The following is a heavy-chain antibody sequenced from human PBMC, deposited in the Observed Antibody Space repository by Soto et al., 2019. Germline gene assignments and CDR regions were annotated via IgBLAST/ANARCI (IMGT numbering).Heavy chain of an antibody. Sequence: SETLSLTCTVSGASVNSGSYFWSWIRQPPGKRLEWIGYIYYTGNTDYNPSLKSRATISMDTSQNQFSLKLSSVTAADSAVYYCARDHNYDSSGYPLDYWGQGTLVTVSS. J-gene: IGHJ4*02. CDR1: GASVNSGSYF. D-gene: IGHD3-22*01. CDR2: IYYTGNT. V-gene: IGHV4-61*01. CDR3: ARDHNYDSSGYPLDY.